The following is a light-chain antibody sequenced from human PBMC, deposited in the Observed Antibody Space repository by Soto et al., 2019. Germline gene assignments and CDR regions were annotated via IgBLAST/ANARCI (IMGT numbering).Light chain of an antibody. CDR3: QQYGSSPET. CDR2: GAS. Sequence: EIVLTQSPGTLSLSPGERATLSCRASQSVSSSYLAWYQQKPGQAPRLLIYGASSRATGIPDRFSGSGSGTDFTLTISRLEPEDSAAYYCQQYGSSPETFGLGTPLEIK. V-gene: IGKV3-20*01. CDR1: QSVSSSY. J-gene: IGKJ5*01.